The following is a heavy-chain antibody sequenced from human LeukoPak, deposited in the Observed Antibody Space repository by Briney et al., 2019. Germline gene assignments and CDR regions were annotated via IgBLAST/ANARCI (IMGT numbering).Heavy chain of an antibody. CDR2: MNPNSGNT. Sequence: GASVKVSCKAAGYTFTSYDINWVRQATGQGLEGMGGMNPNSGNTGYAQKFQGRVTMTRNNSISTAYMELSSLRSEDAAVYYCARGKDEVGSGLDYWGQGTLVTVSS. CDR1: GYTFTSYD. CDR3: ARGKDEVGSGLDY. J-gene: IGHJ4*02. V-gene: IGHV1-8*01. D-gene: IGHD6-19*01.